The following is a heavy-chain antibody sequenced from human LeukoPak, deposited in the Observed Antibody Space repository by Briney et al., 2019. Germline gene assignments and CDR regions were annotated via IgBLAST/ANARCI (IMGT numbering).Heavy chain of an antibody. CDR1: GGSISSYY. J-gene: IGHJ6*03. V-gene: IGHV4-34*01. CDR3: AREMGIAAAGTYSRGGYYYYYMDV. D-gene: IGHD6-13*01. Sequence: PSETLSLTCTVSGGSISSYYWSWIRQPPGKGLEWIGEINHSGSTNYNPSLKSRVTISVDTSKNQFSLKLSSVTAADTAVYHCAREMGIAAAGTYSRGGYYYYYMDVWGKGTTVTVSS. CDR2: INHSGST.